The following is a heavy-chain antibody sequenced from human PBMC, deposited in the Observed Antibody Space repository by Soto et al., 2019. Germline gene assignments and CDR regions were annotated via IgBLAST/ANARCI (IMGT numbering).Heavy chain of an antibody. CDR2: MNPNSGNT. D-gene: IGHD3-3*01. CDR3: ARAEGRRYDFWSGYYTDYYYYYMDV. V-gene: IGHV1-8*01. Sequence: ASVKVSCKASGYTFTSYDINWVRQATGQGLEWMGWMNPNSGNTGYAQKFQGRVTMTGNTSISTAYMELSSLRSEDTAVYYCARAEGRRYDFWSGYYTDYYYYYMDVWGKGTTVTVSS. CDR1: GYTFTSYD. J-gene: IGHJ6*03.